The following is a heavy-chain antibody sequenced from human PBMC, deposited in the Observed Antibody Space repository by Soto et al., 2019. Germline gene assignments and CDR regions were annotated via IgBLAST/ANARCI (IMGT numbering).Heavy chain of an antibody. CDR2: INPSGGST. J-gene: IGHJ4*02. V-gene: IGHV1-46*01. D-gene: IGHD5-12*01. CDR3: ARDLDIYSDYAWAY. CDR1: GYTFTSYY. Sequence: QVQLVQSGAEVKKPGASVKVSCKASGYTFTSYYIHWVRQAPGQGLEWMGFINPSGGSTSYAQKFQGRVTMTRDTSTRTVYMELSSLRSEDKAVYYCARDLDIYSDYAWAYWGQGTLITVSS.